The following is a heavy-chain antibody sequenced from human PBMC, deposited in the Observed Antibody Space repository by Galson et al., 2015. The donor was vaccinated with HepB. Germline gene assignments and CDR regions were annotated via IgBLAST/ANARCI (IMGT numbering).Heavy chain of an antibody. D-gene: IGHD3-22*01. V-gene: IGHV1-24*01. CDR3: ATVLTMIVVVQRQYYFDY. J-gene: IGHJ4*02. Sequence: SVKASGKVSGYTLTELSMPWVRQAPGKGLEWMGGFDPEAGGTIYAQKFQGRVTMTEDTSTDTAYMELSSLRSEDTAVYYGATVLTMIVVVQRQYYFDYWGQGTLVTVSS. CDR2: FDPEAGGT. CDR1: GYTLTELS.